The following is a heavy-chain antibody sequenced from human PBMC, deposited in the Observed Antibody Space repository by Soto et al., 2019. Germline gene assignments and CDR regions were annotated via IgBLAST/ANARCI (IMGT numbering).Heavy chain of an antibody. CDR2: IIPIFGTA. V-gene: IGHV1-69*13. J-gene: IGHJ5*02. CDR1: GGTFSSYA. D-gene: IGHD4-17*01. CDR3: ARDLDYGGNSLAWFDP. Sequence: SVKVSCKASGGTFSSYAISWVRQAPGQGLEWMGGIIPIFGTANYAQKFQGRVTITADESTSTAYMELSSLRSEDTAVYYCARDLDYGGNSLAWFDPWGQGTLVTVSS.